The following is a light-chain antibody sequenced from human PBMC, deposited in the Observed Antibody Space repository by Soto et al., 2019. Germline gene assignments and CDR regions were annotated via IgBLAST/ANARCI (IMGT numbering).Light chain of an antibody. V-gene: IGKV1-33*01. CDR1: QDMKNY. CDR2: DAS. CDR3: QQSDHVPF. Sequence: DIRMTQSPSSLSASVGDRVTITCRASQDMKNYLNWYQHKPGKAPKLLIYDASFLETGVPSRFSGSGSGTDCTFTISSLQPEDIATYYCQQSDHVPFFGGETKVEIK. J-gene: IGKJ4*01.